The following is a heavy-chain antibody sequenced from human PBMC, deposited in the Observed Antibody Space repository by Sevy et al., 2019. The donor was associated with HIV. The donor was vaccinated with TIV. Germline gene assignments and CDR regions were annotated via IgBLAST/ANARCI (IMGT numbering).Heavy chain of an antibody. V-gene: IGHV3-23*01. J-gene: IGHJ4*02. CDR3: TNRGVVIITGFDY. CDR1: GFIFNSHA. D-gene: IGHD1-20*01. CDR2: ISGSGGYT. Sequence: GGSLRLSCAAAGFIFNSHAMSWVRQAPGKGLEWVSTISGSGGYTYYADSVKGRFTISRDNSQNTVDLQMNSLRAEDTAVYYCTNRGVVIITGFDYWGQGTLVTVSS.